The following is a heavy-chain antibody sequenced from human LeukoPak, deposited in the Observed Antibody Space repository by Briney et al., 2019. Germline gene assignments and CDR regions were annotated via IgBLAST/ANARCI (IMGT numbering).Heavy chain of an antibody. J-gene: IGHJ1*01. CDR2: IRSKTYGATT. V-gene: IGHV3-49*04. CDR1: GFTFGDYA. CDR3: TRGPPAPQYFQH. Sequence: GGSLRLSCTASGFTFGDYAMNWVRQAPGKGLEWVGFIRSKTYGATTGYAASVKGRFTISRDDSKSIAYLQMNSLKTEDTAVYYCTRGPPAPQYFQHWGQGTLLTVSS.